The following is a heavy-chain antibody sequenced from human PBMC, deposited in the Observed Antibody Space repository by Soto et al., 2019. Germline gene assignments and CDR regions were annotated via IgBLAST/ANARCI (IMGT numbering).Heavy chain of an antibody. V-gene: IGHV4-34*01. CDR2: INHSGST. Sequence: SETLSLTCAVYGGSFSGYYWSWIRQLPGKGLEWIGEINHSGSTNYNPSLKSRVTISVDTSKNQFSLKLSSVTAADTAVYYCARGLGGMDVWGQGTTVTVSS. CDR3: ARGLGGMDV. J-gene: IGHJ6*02. CDR1: GGSFSGYY.